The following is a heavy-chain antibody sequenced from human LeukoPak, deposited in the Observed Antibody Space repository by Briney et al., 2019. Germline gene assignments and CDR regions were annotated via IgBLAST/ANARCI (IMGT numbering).Heavy chain of an antibody. V-gene: IGHV4-59*01. Sequence: SETLSLTCTVSGGSISSYYWSWIRQPPGKGLEWIGYIYYSGSTNYNPSLTSRVTISVDTSKNQFSLKLSSVTAADTAVYYCARTLVAATINWFDPWGQGTLVTVSS. J-gene: IGHJ5*02. CDR3: ARTLVAATINWFDP. CDR1: GGSISSYY. D-gene: IGHD2-15*01. CDR2: IYYSGST.